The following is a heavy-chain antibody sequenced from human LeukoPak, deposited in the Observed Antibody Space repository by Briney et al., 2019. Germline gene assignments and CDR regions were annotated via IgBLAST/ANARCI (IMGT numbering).Heavy chain of an antibody. CDR2: ISAYNGNT. CDR1: GYTFTSYG. CDR3: AREVRYCSGGSCYLLADY. V-gene: IGHV1-18*01. D-gene: IGHD2-15*01. J-gene: IGHJ4*02. Sequence: ASVKVSCKASGYTFTSYGISWVRQAPGQGGEGMGWISAYNGNTNYAQKLQGRVTITTDTSTSTAYMELRSLRSDDTAVYYCAREVRYCSGGSCYLLADYWGQGTLVTVSS.